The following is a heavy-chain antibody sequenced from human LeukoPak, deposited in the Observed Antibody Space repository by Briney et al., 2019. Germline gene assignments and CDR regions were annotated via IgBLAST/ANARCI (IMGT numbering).Heavy chain of an antibody. V-gene: IGHV3-7*01. CDR2: IKQDGSEK. J-gene: IGHJ4*02. CDR3: AKGPHCSGGSCSDY. CDR1: GFTFNTYW. D-gene: IGHD2-15*01. Sequence: PGGSLRLSCAASGFTFNTYWMTWVRQAPGKGLEWVANIKQDGSEKYYVDSVKGRFTISSDNAKNSLYLQMNSLRAEDTAVYYCAKGPHCSGGSCSDYWGQGTLVTVSS.